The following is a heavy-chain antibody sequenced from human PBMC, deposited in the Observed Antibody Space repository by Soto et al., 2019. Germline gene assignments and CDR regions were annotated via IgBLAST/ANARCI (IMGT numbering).Heavy chain of an antibody. CDR1: GFTFSSYP. V-gene: IGHV3-23*01. CDR3: ARRGSGSYYDY. Sequence: EVQLLESGGGLVQPGGSLRLSCAASGFTFSSYPMRWVRQAPVKGLEWVSAISGSGGSTYYADSVKGRFTISRDNSKNTLYLQMNSLRAEDTAVYYCARRGSGSYYDYWGHGTLVTVSS. D-gene: IGHD1-26*01. CDR2: ISGSGGST. J-gene: IGHJ4*01.